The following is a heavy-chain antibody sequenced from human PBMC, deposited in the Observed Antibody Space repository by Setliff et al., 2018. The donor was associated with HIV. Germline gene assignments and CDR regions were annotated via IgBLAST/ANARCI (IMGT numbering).Heavy chain of an antibody. CDR3: ARVTSDSSGYSTYFEFDP. V-gene: IGHV3-30*02. CDR2: IQYDETNK. CDR1: RFTFSSYG. D-gene: IGHD3-22*01. J-gene: IGHJ5*02. Sequence: PGGSLRLSCAASRFTFSSYGMYWVRQAPGKGLEVVAFIQYDETNKYYADSVKGRFTISRDNSENTLYLQMNGLRSEDTAVYYCARVTSDSSGYSTYFEFDPWGQGTLVTVSS.